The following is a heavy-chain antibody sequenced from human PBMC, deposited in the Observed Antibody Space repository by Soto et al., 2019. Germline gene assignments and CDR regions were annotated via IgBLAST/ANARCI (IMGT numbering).Heavy chain of an antibody. D-gene: IGHD4-17*01. J-gene: IGHJ4*02. CDR3: ARDGTEYYGEYYDY. V-gene: IGHV3-11*01. Sequence: QVQLVESGGGLVKPGGSLRLSCATAGFTFSDYYMSWIRQAPGKGLEWVSYIGTRGNTTYYEGSVRGRFTITRDNAKNSVYVQMNSPRADDTAVYYCARDGTEYYGEYYDYWGQGIPVTVSS. CDR2: IGTRGNTT. CDR1: GFTFSDYY.